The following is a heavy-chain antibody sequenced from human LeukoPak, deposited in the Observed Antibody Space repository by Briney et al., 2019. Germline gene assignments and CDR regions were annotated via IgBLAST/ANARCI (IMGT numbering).Heavy chain of an antibody. J-gene: IGHJ4*02. D-gene: IGHD2-21*02. CDR1: GGTFSSYA. CDR3: ARGSGPYCGGDCQYYFDY. Sequence: SVKVSCKASGGTFSSYAISWVRQAPGQGLEWMGGIIPIFGTANYAQKFQGRVTITADKSTSTAYMELSSLRSEDTAVYYCARGSGPYCGGDCQYYFDYWGQGTLVTVSS. CDR2: IIPIFGTA. V-gene: IGHV1-69*06.